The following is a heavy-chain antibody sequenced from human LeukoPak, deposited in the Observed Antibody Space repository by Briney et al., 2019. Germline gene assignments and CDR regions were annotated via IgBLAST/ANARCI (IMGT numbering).Heavy chain of an antibody. CDR3: ARRVVGATNVRAFDI. CDR1: GGSISSGGYS. Sequence: PSETLSLTCAVSGGSISSGGYSWSWIRQPPGKGLEWIGYIYYSGSTYYNPSLKSRVTISVDTSKNQFSLKLSSVTAADTAVYYCARRVVGATNVRAFDIWGQGTMVTVSS. V-gene: IGHV4-30-4*07. J-gene: IGHJ3*02. D-gene: IGHD1-26*01. CDR2: IYYSGST.